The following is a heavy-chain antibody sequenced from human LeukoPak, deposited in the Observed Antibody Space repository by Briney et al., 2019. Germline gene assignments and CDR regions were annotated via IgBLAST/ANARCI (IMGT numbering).Heavy chain of an antibody. CDR1: GFTFTTYC. J-gene: IGHJ4*02. Sequence: GGSLRLSCAASGFTFTTYCMSWVRQAPGKGLEWVASIKQDGSEKYYVDSVKGRFTISRDSAENSLYLHMNSLRAEDTAVYYCARDGGYCSSSSCYGHDYWGQGTLVTVSS. V-gene: IGHV3-7*01. CDR2: IKQDGSEK. CDR3: ARDGGYCSSSSCYGHDY. D-gene: IGHD2-15*01.